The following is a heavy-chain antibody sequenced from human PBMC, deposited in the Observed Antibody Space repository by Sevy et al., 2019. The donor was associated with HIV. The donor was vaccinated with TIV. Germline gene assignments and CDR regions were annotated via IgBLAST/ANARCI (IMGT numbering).Heavy chain of an antibody. CDR3: ARVPLWFGELSGWFDP. Sequence: ASVKVSCKASGGTFSSYAISWVRQAPGQGLEWMGGIIPIFGTANYAQKFQGRVTITADESTSTACMELSSLRSEDTAVYYCARVPLWFGELSGWFDPRGQGTLVTVSS. CDR2: IIPIFGTA. J-gene: IGHJ5*02. V-gene: IGHV1-69*13. D-gene: IGHD3-10*01. CDR1: GGTFSSYA.